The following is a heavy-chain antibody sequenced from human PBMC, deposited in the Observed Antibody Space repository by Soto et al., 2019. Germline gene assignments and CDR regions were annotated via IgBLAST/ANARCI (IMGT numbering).Heavy chain of an antibody. Sequence: GGSLRLSCAASGFTFSSYRMNWVRQAPGKGLEWVSSISSSSSYIYYADSVKGRFTISRDNANNSLYLQMNSLRAEDTAVYYCARDQWRTGEDAFDIWGQGTMVTVSS. CDR3: ARDQWRTGEDAFDI. CDR2: ISSSSSYI. D-gene: IGHD7-27*01. V-gene: IGHV3-21*01. CDR1: GFTFSSYR. J-gene: IGHJ3*02.